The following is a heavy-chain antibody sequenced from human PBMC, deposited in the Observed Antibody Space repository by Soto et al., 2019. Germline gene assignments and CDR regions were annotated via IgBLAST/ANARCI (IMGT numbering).Heavy chain of an antibody. V-gene: IGHV1-69*02. CDR1: GGTFSSYT. Sequence: SVKVSWKASGGTFSSYTISWVRQAPGQGLEWMGRIIPILGIANYAQKFQGRVTITADKSTSTAYMELSSLRSEDTAVYYCARAIYYGSGPLWGQGTLVTVSS. D-gene: IGHD3-10*01. CDR3: ARAIYYGSGPL. CDR2: IIPILGIA. J-gene: IGHJ4*02.